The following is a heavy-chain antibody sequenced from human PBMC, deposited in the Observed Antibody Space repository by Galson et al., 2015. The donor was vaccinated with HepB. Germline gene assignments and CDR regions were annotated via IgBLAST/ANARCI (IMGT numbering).Heavy chain of an antibody. CDR1: GDSVSSNSAA. CDR2: TYYRSKWYN. CDR3: ARDLPIAVAGNYYYYGMDV. V-gene: IGHV6-1*01. J-gene: IGHJ6*02. D-gene: IGHD6-19*01. Sequence: CAISGDSVSSNSAAWNWIRQSPSRGLEWLGRTYYRSKWYNDYAVSVKSRITINPDTSKNQFSLQLNSVTPEDTAVYYCARDLPIAVAGNYYYYGMDVWGQGTTVTVSS.